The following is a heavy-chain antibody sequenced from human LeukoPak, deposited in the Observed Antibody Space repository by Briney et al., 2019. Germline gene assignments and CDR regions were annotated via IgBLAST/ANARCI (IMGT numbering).Heavy chain of an antibody. CDR2: FDPEDGET. J-gene: IGHJ4*02. CDR1: GYTLTELS. V-gene: IGHV1-24*01. Sequence: ASVKVSCKVSGYTLTELSMHWVRQAPGKGHEWMGGFDPEDGETIYAQKFQGRVTMTEDTSTDTAYMELSSLRSEDTAVYYCATGYIAVAGDDYWGQGTLVTVSS. D-gene: IGHD6-19*01. CDR3: ATGYIAVAGDDY.